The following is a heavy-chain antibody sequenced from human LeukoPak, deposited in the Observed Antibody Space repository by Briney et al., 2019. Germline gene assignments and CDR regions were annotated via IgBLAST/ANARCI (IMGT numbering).Heavy chain of an antibody. CDR2: INHSGST. V-gene: IGHV4-34*01. J-gene: IGHJ4*02. Sequence: PSETLSLTCAVYGGSFSGYYWSWIRQPPGKGLEWIGEINHSGSTNYNPSLKSRVTISVDTSKNQYSLKLSTLTAADTAVYCCARGRPTIDYWGQGTLVTVSS. CDR3: ARGRPTIDY. CDR1: GGSFSGYY.